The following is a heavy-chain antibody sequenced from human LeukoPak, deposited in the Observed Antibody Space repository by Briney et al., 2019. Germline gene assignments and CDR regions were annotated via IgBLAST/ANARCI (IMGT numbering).Heavy chain of an antibody. J-gene: IGHJ4*02. D-gene: IGHD4-23*01. CDR3: ARIYQSGGISSGYFDY. CDR2: IYSSGST. CDR1: GGSISSYY. Sequence: PSETLSLTCTVSGGSISSYYWSWIRQPAGKGLEWIGRIYSSGSTSYNPSLKSRVTMSVDTSKNQVSLKLSSATAADTAMYHCARIYQSGGISSGYFDYWGQGTLVTVSS. V-gene: IGHV4-4*07.